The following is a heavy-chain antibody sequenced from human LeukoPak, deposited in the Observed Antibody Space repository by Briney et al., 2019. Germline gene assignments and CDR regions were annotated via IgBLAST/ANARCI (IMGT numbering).Heavy chain of an antibody. V-gene: IGHV3-23*01. J-gene: IGHJ4*02. D-gene: IGHD6-13*01. Sequence: GGSLRLSSAASGFTFTSYDISWVRQAPGKGLEWVSFIRSDGGSTLYADSVKGRLSISRDNSKNTLYAEMTSLRAEDTAVYYCARDYNSSPDYWGQGTLVTVSS. CDR2: IRSDGGST. CDR3: ARDYNSSPDY. CDR1: GFTFTSYD.